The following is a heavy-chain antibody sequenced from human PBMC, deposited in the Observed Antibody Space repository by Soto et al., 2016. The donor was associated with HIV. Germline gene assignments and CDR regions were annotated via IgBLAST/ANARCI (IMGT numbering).Heavy chain of an antibody. Sequence: QVQLQESGPGLVKPSETLSLTCAVFGGSISSYYWSWIRQPPGKGLEWIGYIYYSGNTNYNPSLKSRVTISVDTSKNQFSLKLRSVTAADTAVYYCARTWGSSWLAADYMDVVGTKGPRSPSR. V-gene: IGHV4-59*01. CDR2: IYYSGNT. J-gene: IGHJ6*03. D-gene: IGHD6-13*01. CDR1: GGSISSYY. CDR3: ARTWGSSWLAADYMDV.